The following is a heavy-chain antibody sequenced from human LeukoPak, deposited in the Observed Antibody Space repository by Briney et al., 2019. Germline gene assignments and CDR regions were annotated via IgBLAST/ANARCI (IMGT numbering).Heavy chain of an antibody. CDR1: GFTVSVNA. J-gene: IGHJ4*02. CDR3: AKDISQGYTFGSIEEDY. D-gene: IGHD5-18*01. V-gene: IGHV3-23*01. CDR2: IRRSDNDK. Sequence: PGGSLRLSCAVSGFTVSVNAMTWVRQAPGKGLEWVSDIRRSDNDKHYADSVKGRFTISKDNSKNTVYLQMNSLRADDTAVYFCAKDISQGYTFGSIEEDYWGQGTLVTVSS.